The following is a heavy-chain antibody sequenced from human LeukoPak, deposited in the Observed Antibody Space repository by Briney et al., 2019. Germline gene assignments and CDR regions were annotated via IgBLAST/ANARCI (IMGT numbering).Heavy chain of an antibody. Sequence: ASVKVSCKVSGYTLTELSMHWVRQAPGKGLEWMGGFDPEDGETIYAQKFQGRVTMTEDTSTDTAYMELSSLRSEDTAVYYCATAEGVVPAAVHWGQGTLATVSS. V-gene: IGHV1-24*01. CDR2: FDPEDGET. CDR3: ATAEGVVPAAVH. CDR1: GYTLTELS. J-gene: IGHJ4*02. D-gene: IGHD2-2*01.